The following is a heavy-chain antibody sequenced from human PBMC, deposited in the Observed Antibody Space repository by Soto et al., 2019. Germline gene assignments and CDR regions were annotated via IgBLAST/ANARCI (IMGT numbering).Heavy chain of an antibody. D-gene: IGHD4-17*01. CDR2: IYCSGST. CDR3: ARSQDGDYGRRGYYFDY. J-gene: IGHJ4*02. V-gene: IGHV4-31*03. Sequence: QVQLQESGPGLVKPSQTLSLTCTVSGGSISSGGCYWSWIRQHPGKGLEWLGYIYCSGSTYYNPSLESRVTISVDTSKNQFSLKLSSVTAADTAVYYCARSQDGDYGRRGYYFDYWGQGTLVTVSS. CDR1: GGSISSGGCY.